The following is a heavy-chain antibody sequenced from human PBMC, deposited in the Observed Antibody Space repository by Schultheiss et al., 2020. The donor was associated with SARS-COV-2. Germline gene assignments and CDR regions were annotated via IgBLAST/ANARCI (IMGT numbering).Heavy chain of an antibody. J-gene: IGHJ5*02. CDR3: AHSGAEYYDFWSGLTVFGWFDP. CDR2: IDWDDDE. Sequence: SGPTLVKPTQTLTLTCTFSGFSLTTSGMSVSWIRQPPGKALEWLALIDWDDDEYYSTSLKTRLSISKDTSKNQVVLTMTNMDPVDTATYYCAHSGAEYYDFWSGLTVFGWFDPWGQGTLVTVSS. D-gene: IGHD3-3*01. V-gene: IGHV2-70*12. CDR1: GFSLTTSGMS.